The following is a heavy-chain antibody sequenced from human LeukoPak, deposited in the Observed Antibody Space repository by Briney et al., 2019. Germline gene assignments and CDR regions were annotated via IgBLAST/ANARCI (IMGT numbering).Heavy chain of an antibody. CDR1: GGSISSDS. V-gene: IGHV4-4*07. J-gene: IGHJ5*02. CDR3: ASTLGYGWFHP. CDR2: IFTSGSI. D-gene: IGHD1-1*01. Sequence: SETLSLTCTVSGGSISSDSWSWIRQSAGKELEWIGHIFTSGSINYNPSLRSRVTMSVDTSKNQFSLQLSSVTAADTAVYYCASTLGYGWFHPWGQGTLVTVSS.